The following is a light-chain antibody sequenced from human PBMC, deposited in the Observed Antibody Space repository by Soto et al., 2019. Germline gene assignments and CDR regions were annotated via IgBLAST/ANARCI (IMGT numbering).Light chain of an antibody. CDR2: DTS. CDR1: QFVSSR. CDR3: QEYIQWPPGM. J-gene: IGKJ1*01. V-gene: IGKV3-15*01. Sequence: DIVVTQSPATLSASPGERVTLSCRASQFVSSRLAWYQQRPSQVPRLLIYDTSTRAPGISARFSGSGSGTDVTLTISSLQSEDFAVYYCQEYIQWPPGMFGPGTTVDIK.